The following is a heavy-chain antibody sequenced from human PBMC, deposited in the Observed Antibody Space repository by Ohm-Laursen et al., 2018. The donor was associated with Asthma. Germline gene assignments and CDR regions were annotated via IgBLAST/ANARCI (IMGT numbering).Heavy chain of an antibody. CDR1: GFSFHEYA. Sequence: SLRLSCAASGFSFHEYAMHWVRQSPGKGLEWVSGISWNSGSIGYAGSVKGRFTISRDNAKNSLYLQMNSLRPEDTAFYYCAKLVGVTAAWGQGTLVTVSS. D-gene: IGHD2-21*02. V-gene: IGHV3-9*01. CDR3: AKLVGVTAA. J-gene: IGHJ5*02. CDR2: ISWNSGSI.